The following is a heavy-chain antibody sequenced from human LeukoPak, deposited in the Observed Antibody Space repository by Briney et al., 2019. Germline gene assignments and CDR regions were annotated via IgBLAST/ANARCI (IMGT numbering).Heavy chain of an antibody. J-gene: IGHJ4*02. V-gene: IGHV4-31*03. CDR1: GGSISSGGYY. CDR3: ARDTAAATVDY. D-gene: IGHD6-13*01. CDR2: IYYSGST. Sequence: SQTLSLTCTVSGGSISSGGYYWSWIRQHPGKGLEWIGYIYYSGSTYYNPSLKSRVTISVDTPKNQFSLKLSSVTAADTAVYYCARDTAAATVDYWGQGTLVTVSS.